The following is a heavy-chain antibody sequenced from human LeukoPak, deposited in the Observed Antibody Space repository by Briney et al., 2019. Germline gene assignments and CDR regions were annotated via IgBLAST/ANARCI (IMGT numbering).Heavy chain of an antibody. V-gene: IGHV1-18*01. Sequence: ASVKVSCKASGYTFTSYGISWVRQAPGQGLEWMGWISAYNGNTNYAQKLQGRVTMTTDTSTSTAYMELRSLRSDDTAVYYCARDRKVGSSSWKYYYGMDVWGQGTTVTVSS. CDR1: GYTFTSYG. CDR2: ISAYNGNT. CDR3: ARDRKVGSSSWKYYYGMDV. J-gene: IGHJ6*02. D-gene: IGHD6-13*01.